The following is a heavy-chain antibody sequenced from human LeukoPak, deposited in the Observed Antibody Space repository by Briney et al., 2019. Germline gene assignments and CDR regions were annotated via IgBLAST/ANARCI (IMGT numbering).Heavy chain of an antibody. D-gene: IGHD2-15*01. CDR1: GFIISNAW. V-gene: IGHV3-7*01. CDR3: ARDGGLHTNFDY. Sequence: GGSLRLSCAVSGFIISNAWMSWVRRAPGKGLEWVANTKPDGTAEYYADSVRGRFTTSRDNANNFLYLQMNSLRGEDTAVYYCARDGGLHTNFDYWGQGTLVTVSS. J-gene: IGHJ4*02. CDR2: TKPDGTAE.